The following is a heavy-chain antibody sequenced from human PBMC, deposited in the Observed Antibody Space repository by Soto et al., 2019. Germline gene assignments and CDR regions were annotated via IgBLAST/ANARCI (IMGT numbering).Heavy chain of an antibody. CDR2: LSGSGGSA. Sequence: GGSLRLSVAPSGFTFSSYAMSWVRQAPGKGLEWGPGLSGSGGSAYYADSVQGGSTISRDNSKNTLYLRMNSLSAEDTAVYYFASASLPPSHCCPFGYWGQGTLVTV. J-gene: IGHJ4*02. CDR1: GFTFSSYA. V-gene: IGHV3-23*01. CDR3: ASASLPPSHCCPFGY. D-gene: IGHD2-21*02.